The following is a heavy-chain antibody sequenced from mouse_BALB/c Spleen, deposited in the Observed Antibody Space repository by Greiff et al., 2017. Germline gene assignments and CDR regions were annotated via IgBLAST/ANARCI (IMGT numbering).Heavy chain of an antibody. CDR2: IYPGDGDT. V-gene: IGHV1-80*01. D-gene: IGHD1-1*01. CDR1: GYAFSSYW. J-gene: IGHJ4*01. CDR3: ARYYGSRGYYAMDY. Sequence: VQLQQSGAELVRPGSSVKISCKASGYAFSSYWMNWVKQRPGQGLEWIGQIYPGDGDTNYNGKFKGKATLTADKSSSTAYMQLSSLTSEDSAVYFCARYYGSRGYYAMDYWGQGTSVTVSS.